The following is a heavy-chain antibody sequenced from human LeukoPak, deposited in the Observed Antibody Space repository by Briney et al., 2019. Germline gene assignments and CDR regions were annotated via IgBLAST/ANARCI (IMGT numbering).Heavy chain of an antibody. V-gene: IGHV3-48*04. Sequence: PGGSLRLSCAASGFTFSSYSMNWVRQAPGKGLEWVSYISSSSSTIYYADSVKGRFTISRDNSNNTLYLQMNSLRAEDTAVYYCARDPGLTFPDYWGQGTLVTVSS. CDR2: ISSSSSTI. CDR3: ARDPGLTFPDY. J-gene: IGHJ4*02. CDR1: GFTFSSYS.